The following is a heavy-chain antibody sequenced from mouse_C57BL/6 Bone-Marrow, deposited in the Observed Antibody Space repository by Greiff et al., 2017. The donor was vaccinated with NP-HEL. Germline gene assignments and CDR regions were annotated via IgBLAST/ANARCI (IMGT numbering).Heavy chain of an antibody. J-gene: IGHJ4*01. CDR2: IDPSDSYT. CDR1: GYTFTSYW. Sequence: QVQLQQPGAELVMPGASVKLSCKASGYTFTSYWMHWVKQRPGQGLEWIGEIDPSDSYTNYNQKFKGKSTLTVDKSSSTAYMQLSSLTSEDSAVYYCARGGGSSYYAMDYWGQGTSVTVSS. D-gene: IGHD1-1*01. CDR3: ARGGGSSYYAMDY. V-gene: IGHV1-69*01.